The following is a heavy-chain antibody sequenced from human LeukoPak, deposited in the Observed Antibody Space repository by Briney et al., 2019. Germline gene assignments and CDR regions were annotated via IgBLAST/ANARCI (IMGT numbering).Heavy chain of an antibody. D-gene: IGHD2-15*01. CDR3: ARDDPDNCSGGSCYYT. CDR1: GGSISSYY. Sequence: SETLSLTCTVFGGSISSYYWSWIRQPAGKGLEWIGRIYTSGSTNYNPSHKSRVTMSVDTSKNQFSLKLSSVTAADTAVYYCARDDPDNCSGGSCYYTWGQGTLVTVSS. J-gene: IGHJ4*02. CDR2: IYTSGST. V-gene: IGHV4-4*07.